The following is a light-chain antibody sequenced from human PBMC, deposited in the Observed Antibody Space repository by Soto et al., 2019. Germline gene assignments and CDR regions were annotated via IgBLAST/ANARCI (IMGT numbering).Light chain of an antibody. CDR3: QQYGTSLLT. V-gene: IGKV3D-20*01. Sequence: EIVLTQSPATLSLSPGERATLSCGASQSVMNNYLAWYQQKPGLAPRALIFDASSRATGIPDRFSGSGSGTEFTLTISRLEPEDFAVYYCQQYGTSLLTFGQGTRLDIK. CDR2: DAS. CDR1: QSVMNNY. J-gene: IGKJ5*01.